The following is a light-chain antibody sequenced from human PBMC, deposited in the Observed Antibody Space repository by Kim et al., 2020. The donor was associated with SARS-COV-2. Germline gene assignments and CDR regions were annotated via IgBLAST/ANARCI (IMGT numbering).Light chain of an antibody. CDR2: DVN. Sequence: QSVTMSCTGTSSDVGDNNYVSWFQQHPGKAPKLMIFDVNKRPSGVPDRFSGSKSGNTASLTISGLQTEDEADYYCCSYAGSYTYVVFGGGTQLTVL. V-gene: IGLV2-11*01. CDR3: CSYAGSYTYVV. CDR1: SSDVGDNNY. J-gene: IGLJ2*01.